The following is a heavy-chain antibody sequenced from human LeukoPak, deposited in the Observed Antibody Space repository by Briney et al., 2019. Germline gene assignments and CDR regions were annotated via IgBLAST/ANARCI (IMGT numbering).Heavy chain of an antibody. D-gene: IGHD3-22*01. CDR2: ISGSGGST. V-gene: IGHV3-23*01. CDR1: GFTFSSYE. CDR3: AKEKNYYDSSGWYYMDV. J-gene: IGHJ6*03. Sequence: GGSLRLSCAASGFTFSSYEMNWVRQAPGKGLEWVSAISGSGGSTYYADSVKGRFTISRDNSKNTLYLQMNSLRAEDTAVYYCAKEKNYYDSSGWYYMDVWGKGTTVTISS.